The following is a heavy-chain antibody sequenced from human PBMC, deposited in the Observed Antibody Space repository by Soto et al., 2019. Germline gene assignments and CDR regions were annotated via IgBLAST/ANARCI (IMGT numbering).Heavy chain of an antibody. Sequence: ESGGGLVHPGGSLRLSCAASGFTFSNYDMHWVRQVTGKGLEWLSGITTTGDTTYPGSVKGRFTISREKAKNPLYLQMNSLSAGDTAGHYCARELPGGRYGMDLWGQGTTVPVSS. J-gene: IGHJ6*02. CDR3: ARELPGGRYGMDL. CDR2: ITTTGDT. CDR1: GFTFSNYD. V-gene: IGHV3-13*01.